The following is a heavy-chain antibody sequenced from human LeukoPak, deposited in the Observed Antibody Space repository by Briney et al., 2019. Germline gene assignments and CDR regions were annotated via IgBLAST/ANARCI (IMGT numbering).Heavy chain of an antibody. CDR3: ARWLNYYDSSGYRYYFDY. J-gene: IGHJ4*02. Sequence: GASVKVSCKASGYTFTGYYMHWVRQAPGQGLEWMGSINPNSGGTNYAQKFQGRVTMTRDTSISTAYMELSRLRSDDTAVYYCARWLNYYDSSGYRYYFDYWGQGTLVTVSS. D-gene: IGHD3-22*01. CDR1: GYTFTGYY. CDR2: INPNSGGT. V-gene: IGHV1-2*02.